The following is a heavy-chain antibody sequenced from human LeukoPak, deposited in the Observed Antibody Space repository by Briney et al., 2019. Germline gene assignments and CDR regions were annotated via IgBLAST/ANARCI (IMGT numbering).Heavy chain of an antibody. CDR2: IYYSGST. J-gene: IGHJ5*02. CDR1: GGSFSGYY. V-gene: IGHV4-59*08. Sequence: SETLSLTCAVYGGSFSGYYWSWIRQPPGKGLEWIGYIYYSGSTNYNPSLKSRVTISVDTSKNQFSLKLSSVTAADTAVYYCARLARGWFDPWGQGTLVTVSS. CDR3: ARLARGWFDP. D-gene: IGHD3-10*01.